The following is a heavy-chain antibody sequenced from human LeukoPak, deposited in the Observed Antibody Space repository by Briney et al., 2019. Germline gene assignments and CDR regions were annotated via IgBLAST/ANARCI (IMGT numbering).Heavy chain of an antibody. J-gene: IGHJ4*02. Sequence: SETLSLTCTVSGGPISSYYWSWIRQPPGKGLEWIGEINHSGSTNYNPSLKSRVTISVDTSKNQFSLKLSSVTAADTAVYYCARLRRWYYYGSGSSLLDYWGQGTLVTVSS. CDR1: GGPISSYY. CDR3: ARLRRWYYYGSGSSLLDY. V-gene: IGHV4-34*01. D-gene: IGHD3-10*01. CDR2: INHSGST.